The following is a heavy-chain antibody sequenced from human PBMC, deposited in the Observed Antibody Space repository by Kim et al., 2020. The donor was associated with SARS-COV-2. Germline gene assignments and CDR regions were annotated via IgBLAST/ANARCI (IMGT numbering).Heavy chain of an antibody. CDR2: IYSGGST. V-gene: IGHV3-66*02. CDR1: GFTVSSNY. CDR3: AREHYVPTYYYYYGMDV. D-gene: IGHD4-17*01. Sequence: GGSLRLSCAASGFTVSSNYMSWVRQAPGKGLEWVSVIYSGGSTYYADSVKGRFTISRDNSKNTLYLQMNSLRAEDTAVYYCAREHYVPTYYYYYGMDVWGQGTTVTVSS. J-gene: IGHJ6*02.